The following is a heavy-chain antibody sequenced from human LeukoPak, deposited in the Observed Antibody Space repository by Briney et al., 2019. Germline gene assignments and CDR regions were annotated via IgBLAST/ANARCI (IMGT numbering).Heavy chain of an antibody. V-gene: IGHV3-21*01. J-gene: IGHJ4*02. CDR1: GFTFSSYS. CDR3: ARPQAYYFDY. Sequence: GGSLRLSCAASGFTFSSYSMNWVRQAPGKGLEWVSSISSSSSYIYYADSVKGRFTISRDNAKNSLYLQMDSLRSEDTAVYYCARPQAYYFDYWGQGTLVTVSS. CDR2: ISSSSSYI.